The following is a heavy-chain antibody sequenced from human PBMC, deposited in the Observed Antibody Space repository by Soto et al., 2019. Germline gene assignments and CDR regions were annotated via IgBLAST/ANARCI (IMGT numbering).Heavy chain of an antibody. V-gene: IGHV5-51*01. Sequence: PGESLKISCKGSGYSFTSYWIGWVRQMPGKGLEWMGIIYPGDSDTRYSPSFQGQVTISIDPSKNQFSLQLSSLSAADTAVYYCARHSPAFIYGSGPWDVWGQGTTVTVSS. CDR1: GYSFTSYW. D-gene: IGHD3-10*01. CDR3: ARHSPAFIYGSGPWDV. CDR2: IYPGDSDT. J-gene: IGHJ6*02.